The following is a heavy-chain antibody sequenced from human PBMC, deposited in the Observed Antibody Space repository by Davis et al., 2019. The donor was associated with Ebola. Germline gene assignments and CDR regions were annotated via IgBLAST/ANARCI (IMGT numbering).Heavy chain of an antibody. Sequence: GGSLRLSCVASGFTFSSSWMSWVRQAPGKGLEWVSAISGSGGSTYYADSVKGRFTISRDNSKNTLYLQMNSLRAEDTAVYYCARHDYGDSHFDYWGQGTLVTVSS. CDR2: ISGSGGST. CDR1: GFTFSSSW. V-gene: IGHV3-23*01. D-gene: IGHD4-17*01. CDR3: ARHDYGDSHFDY. J-gene: IGHJ4*02.